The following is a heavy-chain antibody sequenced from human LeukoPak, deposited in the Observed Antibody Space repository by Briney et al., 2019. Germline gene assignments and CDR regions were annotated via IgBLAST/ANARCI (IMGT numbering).Heavy chain of an antibody. J-gene: IGHJ4*02. D-gene: IGHD5-12*01. Sequence: PGGSLRLSCGASGFTFSNYAMSWVRQAPGKGLEWVSGISDSGSTAFYADSAKGRFTSSRDNPKSTLYLQMNSLRAEDTAVYYCAKDIQTWPRFPDYWGQGTLVTVSS. CDR3: AKDIQTWPRFPDY. CDR2: ISDSGSTA. CDR1: GFTFSNYA. V-gene: IGHV3-23*01.